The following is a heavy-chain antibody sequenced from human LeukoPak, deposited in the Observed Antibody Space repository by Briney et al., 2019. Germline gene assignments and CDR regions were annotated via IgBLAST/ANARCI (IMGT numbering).Heavy chain of an antibody. V-gene: IGHV3-74*01. D-gene: IGHD2-15*01. CDR1: GFTFSSYW. J-gene: IGHJ6*02. Sequence: GGSLRLSCAASGFTFSSYWMNWVRQAPGKGLVWVSRIASDGSSTTYADSVKGRFTISRDNAKNTLYLQMNSLRAEDTAVYYCARGVVPTWVWGQGTTVTVSS. CDR2: IASDGSST. CDR3: ARGVVPTWV.